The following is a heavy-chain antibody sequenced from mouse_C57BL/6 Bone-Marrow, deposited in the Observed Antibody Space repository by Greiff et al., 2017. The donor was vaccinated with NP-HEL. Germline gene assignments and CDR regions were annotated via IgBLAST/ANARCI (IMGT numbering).Heavy chain of an antibody. CDR2: ISYSGST. CDR3: AREDYYGSSRFAY. V-gene: IGHV3-1*01. CDR1: GYSITSGYD. J-gene: IGHJ3*01. Sequence: EVKLQESGPGMVKPSQSLSLTCTATGYSITSGYDWHWIRHFPGNKLEWMGYISYSGSTNYNPSLKSRISITHDTSKNHFFLKLNSVTTEDTATYYCAREDYYGSSRFAYGGRGTVVTVSA. D-gene: IGHD1-1*01.